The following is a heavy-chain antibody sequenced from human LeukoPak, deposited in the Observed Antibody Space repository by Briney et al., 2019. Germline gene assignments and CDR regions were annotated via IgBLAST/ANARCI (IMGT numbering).Heavy chain of an antibody. CDR2: INNNNGDT. V-gene: IGHV1-18*01. CDR3: ARERSVSDY. J-gene: IGHJ4*02. Sequence: ASVKVSCKASGYNFIIYGLAWVRQAPGQGLEWMGWINNNNGDTNYAQKIQDRVTMITDTSTSTAYMELRSLTYDDTAVYYCARERSVSDYWGQGTLVTVSS. D-gene: IGHD1-14*01. CDR1: GYNFIIYG.